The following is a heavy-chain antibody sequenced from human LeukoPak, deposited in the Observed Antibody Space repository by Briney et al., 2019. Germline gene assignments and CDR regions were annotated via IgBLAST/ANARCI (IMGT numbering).Heavy chain of an antibody. CDR3: ARDYYGSGSYYSYYYYYGMDV. CDR1: GFTFSSYW. V-gene: IGHV3-7*01. CDR2: IKQDGSEK. Sequence: GGSLRLSCAASGFTFSSYWMSWVRQAPGKGLEWVANIKQDGSEKYYADSVKGRFTISRDNSKNTLYLQMNSLRAEDTAVYYCARDYYGSGSYYSYYYYYGMDVWGQGTTVTVSS. J-gene: IGHJ6*02. D-gene: IGHD3-10*01.